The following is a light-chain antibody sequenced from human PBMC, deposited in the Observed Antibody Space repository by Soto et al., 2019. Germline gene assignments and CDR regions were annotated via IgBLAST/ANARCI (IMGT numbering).Light chain of an antibody. CDR3: HSYAGPPAT. J-gene: IGKJ2*01. CDR2: GAS. V-gene: IGKV3-20*01. CDR1: QSVTTY. Sequence: EVALTQSPGTLSLSPGERATLSCRSSQSVTTYLAWYQHKPGQAPRLLIYGASWRAAGIPDRFSGGGSGSDFTITISGLEYEDVAVYCYHSYAGPPATFGQGKRLEIK.